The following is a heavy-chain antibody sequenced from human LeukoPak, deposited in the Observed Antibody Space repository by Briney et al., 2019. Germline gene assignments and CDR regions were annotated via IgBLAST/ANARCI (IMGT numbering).Heavy chain of an antibody. V-gene: IGHV3-23*01. D-gene: IGHD5-12*01. J-gene: IGHJ4*02. Sequence: QSGASLRLSCAASGFTFSSYAMSWVRQAPGKGLEWVSAISGSGGSTYYADSVKGRFTISRDNSKNTLYLQMNSLRAEDTAVYYCAGQDSGTKGSFDYWGQGTLVTVSS. CDR1: GFTFSSYA. CDR2: ISGSGGST. CDR3: AGQDSGTKGSFDY.